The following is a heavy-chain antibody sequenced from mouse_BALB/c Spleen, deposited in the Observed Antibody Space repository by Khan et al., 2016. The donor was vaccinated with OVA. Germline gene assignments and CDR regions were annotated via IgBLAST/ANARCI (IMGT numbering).Heavy chain of an antibody. D-gene: IGHD1-1*01. J-gene: IGHJ3*01. V-gene: IGHV1S34*01. CDR3: ARGDYYGSISFAY. CDR1: GYSFTGYY. Sequence: LVKTGASVKISCKASGYSFTGYYMHWVKQSHGKSLEWIGYISCYNGATSYNQKFKGKATFTVDTSSSTAYMQFNSLTSEDSAVYYCARGDYYGSISFAYWGQGTLVTVSA. CDR2: ISCYNGAT.